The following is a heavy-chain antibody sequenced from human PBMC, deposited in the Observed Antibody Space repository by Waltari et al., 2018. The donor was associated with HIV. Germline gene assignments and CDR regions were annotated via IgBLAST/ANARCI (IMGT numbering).Heavy chain of an antibody. V-gene: IGHV1-2*02. CDR3: ARDTHWLAYLFDS. CDR1: GYTFSGHY. J-gene: IGHJ4*02. D-gene: IGHD6-19*01. CDR2: INPDPGGT. Sequence: QVQLVQSGAEVKKPGASVKVSCKTSGYTFSGHYIHWLRQAAGQGLEWMGWINPDPGGTKYAESFQGRVTMTRDTSINTAYMELSRLRSDDTAVFYCARDTHWLAYLFDSWGQGTLITVSS.